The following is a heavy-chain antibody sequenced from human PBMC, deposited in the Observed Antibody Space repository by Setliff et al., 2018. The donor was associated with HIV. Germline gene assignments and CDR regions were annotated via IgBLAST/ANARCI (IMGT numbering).Heavy chain of an antibody. CDR1: GGSFSGYY. CDR2: INHSGST. V-gene: IGHV4-34*01. Sequence: SETLSLTCALYGGSFSGYYWSWIRQPPGKGPEWIGEINHSGSTNCNPSLKSRVTMAVDTSKSQFSLKLTSVTAADTAVYYCARGHFYDTNGYYLRPFDIWGQGTMVTVSS. J-gene: IGHJ3*02. CDR3: ARGHFYDTNGYYLRPFDI. D-gene: IGHD3-22*01.